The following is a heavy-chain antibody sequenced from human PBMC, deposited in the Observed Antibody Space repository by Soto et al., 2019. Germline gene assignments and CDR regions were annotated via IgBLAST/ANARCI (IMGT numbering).Heavy chain of an antibody. D-gene: IGHD6-19*01. CDR1: GYTFTSYG. V-gene: IGHV1-18*01. CDR2: ISAYNGNT. CDR3: ARYPYSSGPGAFDI. Sequence: ASVKVSCKASGYTFTSYGISWVRQAPGQGLEWKGWISAYNGNTNYAQKLQGRVTMTTDTSTSTAYMELRSLSSDDTALYYCARYPYSSGPGAFDIWGQGTMVTVSS. J-gene: IGHJ3*02.